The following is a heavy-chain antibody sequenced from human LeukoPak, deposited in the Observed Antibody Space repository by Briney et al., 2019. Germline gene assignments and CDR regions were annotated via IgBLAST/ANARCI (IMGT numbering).Heavy chain of an antibody. CDR1: VYTFTSYG. CDR2: ISAYNGNT. D-gene: IGHD4-17*01. J-gene: IGHJ5*02. Sequence: ASVKVSCKASVYTFTSYGISGVRQAPGQGLEWKGWISAYNGNTNYTQKPQRRDTMTTDTSTSTPYMELRSLRSDDRDVYFCARDFGSYGRGWFDPWGQGPLVTVSS. V-gene: IGHV1-18*01. CDR3: ARDFGSYGRGWFDP.